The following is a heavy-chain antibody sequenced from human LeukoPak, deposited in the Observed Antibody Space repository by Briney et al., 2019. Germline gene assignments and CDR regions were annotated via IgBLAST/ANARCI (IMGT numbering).Heavy chain of an antibody. CDR1: GFTFSSYW. V-gene: IGHV3-74*01. CDR2: INSDGSST. Sequence: GGSLRLSCAASGFTFSSYWMHWVHQAPGKGLVWVSRINSDGSSTSYADSVKGRFTISRDNAKNTLYLQMNSLRAEDTAVYYCASRNYYYGMDVWGQGTTVTVSS. J-gene: IGHJ6*02. CDR3: ASRNYYYGMDV.